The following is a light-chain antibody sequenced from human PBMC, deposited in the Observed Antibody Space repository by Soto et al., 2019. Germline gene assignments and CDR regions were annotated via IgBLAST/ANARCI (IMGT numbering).Light chain of an antibody. CDR1: QSVSSSY. V-gene: IGKV3-20*01. Sequence: EIVLTQSPGTLSFSPGERATLSCRASQSVSSSYLAWYQQKPGQAPRLLIYGASSRATGIPDRFSGSGSGTDFTRTISRLEPEDLAGYYCQQYGSSQTFGQGTKVEIQ. CDR2: GAS. CDR3: QQYGSSQT. J-gene: IGKJ1*01.